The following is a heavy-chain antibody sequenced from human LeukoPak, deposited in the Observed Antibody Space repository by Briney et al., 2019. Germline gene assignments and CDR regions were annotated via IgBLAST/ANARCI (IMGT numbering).Heavy chain of an antibody. V-gene: IGHV4-30-4*01. CDR3: ARWRPDIVVGYQRRGNYYGMDV. Sequence: SETLSLTCTVSGGSISSGDYYWSWIRQPPGKGLEWIGYIYYSGSTYYNPSLKSRVTISVDTSKNQFSLKLSSVTAADTAVYYCARWRPDIVVGYQRRGNYYGMDVWGQGTTVTVSS. CDR1: GGSISSGDYY. D-gene: IGHD2-15*01. J-gene: IGHJ6*02. CDR2: IYYSGST.